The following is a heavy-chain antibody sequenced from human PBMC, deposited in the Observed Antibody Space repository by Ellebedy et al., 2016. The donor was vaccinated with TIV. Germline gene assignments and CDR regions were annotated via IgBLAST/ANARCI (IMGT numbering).Heavy chain of an antibody. V-gene: IGHV5-51*01. CDR1: GYSFVTYW. J-gene: IGHJ6*02. CDR2: IYPGDSDT. Sequence: GESLKISCKGSGYSFVTYWIGWVRQMPGKGLEWMGFIYPGDSDTRYSPSFQGQVTISADKSISTAYLQWRSLKASDTAMYYCARPSTRGMDVWGQGTTVTVSS. CDR3: ARPSTRGMDV. D-gene: IGHD2-2*01.